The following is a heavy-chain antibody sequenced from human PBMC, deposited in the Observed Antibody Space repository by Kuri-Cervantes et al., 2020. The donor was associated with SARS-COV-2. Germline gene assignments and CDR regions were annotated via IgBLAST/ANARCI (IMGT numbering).Heavy chain of an antibody. CDR1: GFSVTSGSYY. CDR2: IYYGGST. V-gene: IGHV4-61*01. CDR3: ARGFWTGFLFDS. Sequence: GSLRLSCSVSGFSVTSGSYYWSWLRQSPGKGLEWIGYIYYGGSTTCNPALKSRVTISIDMTNNQFFLNLKGASAADTAVYYCARGFWTGFLFDSWGQGSLVTVSS. J-gene: IGHJ4*02. D-gene: IGHD3/OR15-3a*01.